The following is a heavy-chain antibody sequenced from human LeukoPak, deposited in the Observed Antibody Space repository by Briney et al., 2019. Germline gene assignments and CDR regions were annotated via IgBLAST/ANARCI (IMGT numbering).Heavy chain of an antibody. Sequence: GGSLRLSCAASGFTFSSYSMNWVRQAPGKGLEWVSSISSSSSYIYYADSVKGRFTISRDNAKNSLYLQMNSLRAEDTAVYYCAKAQVFSHPDAFDIWGQGTMVTVSS. D-gene: IGHD2-8*01. J-gene: IGHJ3*02. CDR2: ISSSSSYI. CDR3: AKAQVFSHPDAFDI. V-gene: IGHV3-21*04. CDR1: GFTFSSYS.